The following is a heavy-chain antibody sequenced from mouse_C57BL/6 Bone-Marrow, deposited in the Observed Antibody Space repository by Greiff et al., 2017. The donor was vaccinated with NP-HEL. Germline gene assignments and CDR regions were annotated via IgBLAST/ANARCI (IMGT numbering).Heavy chain of an antibody. D-gene: IGHD1-1*01. CDR2: IDPNRGGT. V-gene: IGHV1-72*01. CDR1: GSTFTNYW. J-gene: IGHJ2*01. Sequence: QVQLQQPGAELVKPGASVKLSCKASGSTFTNYWMHWVKQRPGRGLEWIGRIDPNRGGTKSNAKFKSKATLTVDTPSNTAYLQLSSLTSEESAVDNGARYYSGSGYFDYWGQGNTLTVSS. CDR3: ARYYSGSGYFDY.